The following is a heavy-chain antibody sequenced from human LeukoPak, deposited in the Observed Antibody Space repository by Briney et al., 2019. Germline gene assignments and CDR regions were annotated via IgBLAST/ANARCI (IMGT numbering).Heavy chain of an antibody. CDR3: ATRYRYYDSSGYYDY. CDR2: INHSGRT. V-gene: IGHV4-34*01. J-gene: IGHJ4*02. D-gene: IGHD3-22*01. CDR1: GGSFSGYY. Sequence: KPSEPLSLTCAVYGGSFSGYYWSWIRQPPGKGLEWIGEINHSGRTNYNPSLKSRVTISVDTSKNQFSLKLSSVTAADTAVYYCATRYRYYDSSGYYDYWGQGTLVTVSS.